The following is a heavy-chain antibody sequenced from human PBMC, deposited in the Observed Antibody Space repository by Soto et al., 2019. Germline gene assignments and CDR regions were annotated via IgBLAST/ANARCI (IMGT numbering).Heavy chain of an antibody. J-gene: IGHJ6*02. D-gene: IGHD2-21*02. CDR1: GFTLSMYS. V-gene: IGHV3-7*03. Sequence: GGSLRLSCEVSGFTLSMYSMTWVRQAPGKGLEWVAKIPQEGSDGHDVDSVKGRFTTSRDNAKNSVYLQMNSLRAEDTAVYYCARDQLILPAHDFFYGSDVWGQGAKVTVSS. CDR2: IPQEGSDG. CDR3: ARDQLILPAHDFFYGSDV.